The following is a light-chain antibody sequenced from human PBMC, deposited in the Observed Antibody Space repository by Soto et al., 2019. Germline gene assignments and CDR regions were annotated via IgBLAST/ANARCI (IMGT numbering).Light chain of an antibody. CDR3: QQYNSYPWT. Sequence: DIQMTQSPSSLSASVGDRVTITCRASQIISNYLNWYQQKPGKAPKLLIYDASSLESGVPSRFSGSGSGTEFTLTISSLQPDDFATYYCQQYNSYPWTFGQGTKVDIK. V-gene: IGKV1-5*01. J-gene: IGKJ1*01. CDR1: QIISNY. CDR2: DAS.